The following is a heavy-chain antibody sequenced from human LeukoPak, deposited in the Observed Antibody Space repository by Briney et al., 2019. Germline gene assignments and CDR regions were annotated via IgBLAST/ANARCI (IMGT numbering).Heavy chain of an antibody. CDR3: ARDRSFNDALDV. J-gene: IGHJ3*01. CDR2: IDTNGA. V-gene: IGHV3-74*01. D-gene: IGHD1-26*01. CDR1: GFSFSYYW. Sequence: GGSLRLSCAAPGFSFSYYWMHWVRQAPGKGLEWVSRIDTNGATYADSVKGRFTISRDNAKNTLYLQMDSLRAEDTAVYCCARDRSFNDALDVWGQGTMVSVSS.